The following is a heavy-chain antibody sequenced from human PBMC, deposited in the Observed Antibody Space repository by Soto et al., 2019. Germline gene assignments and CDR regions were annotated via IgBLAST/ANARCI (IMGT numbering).Heavy chain of an antibody. D-gene: IGHD5-12*01. J-gene: IGHJ3*02. Sequence: SVKVSCKASGGTFSSYAISWVRQAPGQGLEWMGGIIPIFGTANYAQKFQGRVTITADESTSTAYMELSSLRSEDTALYYCAILMRGSDAFDIWGQGTMVTVSS. CDR2: IIPIFGTA. V-gene: IGHV1-69*13. CDR1: GGTFSSYA. CDR3: AILMRGSDAFDI.